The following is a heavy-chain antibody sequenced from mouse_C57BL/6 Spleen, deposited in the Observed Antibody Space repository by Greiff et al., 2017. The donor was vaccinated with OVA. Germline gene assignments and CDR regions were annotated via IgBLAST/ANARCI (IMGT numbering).Heavy chain of an antibody. Sequence: VMLVESGPELVKPGASVKISCKASGYSFTSYYIHWVKQRPGQGLEWIGWIYPGSGNTKYNEKFKGKATLTADTSSSTAYMQLSSLTSEDSAVYYCARHGSSSYWYFDVWGTGTTVTVSS. CDR1: GYSFTSYY. CDR3: ARHGSSSYWYFDV. CDR2: IYPGSGNT. J-gene: IGHJ1*03. V-gene: IGHV1-66*01. D-gene: IGHD1-1*01.